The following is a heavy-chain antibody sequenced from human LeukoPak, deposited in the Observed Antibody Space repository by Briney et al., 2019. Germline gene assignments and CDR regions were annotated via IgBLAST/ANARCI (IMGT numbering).Heavy chain of an antibody. J-gene: IGHJ4*02. D-gene: IGHD6-19*01. CDR1: GYTFTSYG. CDR3: ARDRRAVAGSGFDY. CDR2: ISAYNGNT. V-gene: IGHV1-18*01. Sequence: ASVKVSCKASGYTFTSYGISWVRQAPGQGLEWMGWISAYNGNTNYAQKLQGRVTMTTDTSTSTAYMELRSPRSDDTAVYYCARDRRAVAGSGFDYWGQGTLVTVSS.